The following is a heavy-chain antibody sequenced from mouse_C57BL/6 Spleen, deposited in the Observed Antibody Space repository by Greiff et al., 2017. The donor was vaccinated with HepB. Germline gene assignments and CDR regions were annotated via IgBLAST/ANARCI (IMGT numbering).Heavy chain of an antibody. CDR1: GFTFSSYA. V-gene: IGHV5-9-1*02. D-gene: IGHD2-4*01. J-gene: IGHJ3*01. CDR2: ISSGGDYI. CDR3: TRDYDYDGIAY. Sequence: EVHLVESGEGLVKPGGSLKLSCAASGFTFSSYAMSWVRQTPEKRLERVAYISSGGDYIYYADTVKGRFTISRDNARNTLYLQMSSLKSEDTAMYYCTRDYDYDGIAYWGQGTLVTVSA.